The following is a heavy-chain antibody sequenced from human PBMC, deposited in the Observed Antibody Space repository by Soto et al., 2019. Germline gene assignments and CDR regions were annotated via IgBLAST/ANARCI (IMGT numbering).Heavy chain of an antibody. V-gene: IGHV3-30-3*01. J-gene: IGHJ1*01. CDR1: GVTFSNYA. CDR3: ARVLLPGAAPWQEYFQF. Sequence: QVFLVESGGGVVQPGRSLRLSCAASGVTFSNYAMHWVRQAPGKGLDWVAAISFDGNDQYYADSVKGRFTISRDNSRNTLFLQSTSLRGDDTGVYYCARVLLPGAAPWQEYFQFRGQGTLVTVSS. CDR2: ISFDGNDQ. D-gene: IGHD6-13*01.